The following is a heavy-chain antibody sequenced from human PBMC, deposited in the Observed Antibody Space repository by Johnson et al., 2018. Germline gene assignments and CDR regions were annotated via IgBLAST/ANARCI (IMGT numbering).Heavy chain of an antibody. CDR2: ISYDGSNK. V-gene: IGHV3-30*18. CDR1: GFTFSTYG. Sequence: QVQLVQSGGGVVQSGRSLRLSCAASGFTFSTYGMHWVRQAPGKGLEWVALISYDGSNKYYADSVKGRFTISRDNSKNTLYLQMNSLRAEDTAVYYCANDRNRRSQGFAFDIWGQGTMVTVSS. J-gene: IGHJ3*02. CDR3: ANDRNRRSQGFAFDI. D-gene: IGHD1-14*01.